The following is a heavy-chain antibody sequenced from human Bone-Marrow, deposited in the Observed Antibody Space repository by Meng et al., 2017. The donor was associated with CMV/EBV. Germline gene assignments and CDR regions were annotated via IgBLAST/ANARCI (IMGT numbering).Heavy chain of an antibody. Sequence: GESLKXSCAASGFTFSDYYMSWIRQAPGKGLEWVSYISSSGSTIYYADSVKGRFTISRDNAKNSLYLQMNSLRAEDTAVYYCARGHCSSTSCYRYYYGMDVWGQGTTVTVSS. CDR3: ARGHCSSTSCYRYYYGMDV. CDR1: GFTFSDYY. D-gene: IGHD2-2*01. CDR2: ISSSGSTI. V-gene: IGHV3-11*04. J-gene: IGHJ6*02.